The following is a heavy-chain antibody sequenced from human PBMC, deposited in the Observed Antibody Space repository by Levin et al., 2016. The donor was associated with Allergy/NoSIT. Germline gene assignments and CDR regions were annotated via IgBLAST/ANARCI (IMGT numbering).Heavy chain of an antibody. V-gene: IGHV3-23*01. CDR3: AMRKVPLPYFFDR. CDR1: GFTFSSYS. J-gene: IGHJ4*01. Sequence: GESLKISCAASGFTFSSYSMNWVRQAPGKGLEWVSGISSSGGSTYYADSVKGRFTISRDNNRNTLSLQMRSLRVGDTGVYFCAMRKVPLPYFFDRWGRGTLITVS. CDR2: ISSSGGST.